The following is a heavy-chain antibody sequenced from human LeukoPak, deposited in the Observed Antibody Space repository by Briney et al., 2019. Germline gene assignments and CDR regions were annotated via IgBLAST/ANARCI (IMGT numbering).Heavy chain of an antibody. D-gene: IGHD4-17*01. J-gene: IGHJ6*03. CDR3: ARMTTVTLYYMDV. CDR2: IYYSGTT. V-gene: IGHV4-59*01. CDR1: GGSFSGYY. Sequence: SETLSLTCAVYGGSFSGYYWSWIRQPPGKGLEWIGYIYYSGTTNYNPSLKSRVTISVDTSQNQFSLKLSSVTAADTAVYYCARMTTVTLYYMDVWGKGTTVTISS.